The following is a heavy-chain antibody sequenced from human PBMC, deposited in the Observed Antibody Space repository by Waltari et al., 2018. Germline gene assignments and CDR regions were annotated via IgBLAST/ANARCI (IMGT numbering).Heavy chain of an antibody. Sequence: QVQLQESGPGLVKPSETLSLTCTVSGGSINSHYWNWIRQPPGKGLEWIGYIYYSGSTKDNPSLKSRVTISVDTSKNQFSLKLSSVTAADTALYYCARGPYRSGWPYYFDSWGQGTLVTVSS. D-gene: IGHD6-19*01. J-gene: IGHJ4*02. CDR3: ARGPYRSGWPYYFDS. V-gene: IGHV4-59*11. CDR2: IYYSGST. CDR1: GGSINSHY.